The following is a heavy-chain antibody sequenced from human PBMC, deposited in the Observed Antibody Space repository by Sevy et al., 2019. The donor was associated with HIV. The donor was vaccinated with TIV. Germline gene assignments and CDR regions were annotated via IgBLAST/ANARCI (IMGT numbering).Heavy chain of an antibody. CDR2: ISSDGSYR. CDR1: GFTFGTYD. D-gene: IGHD3-16*01. J-gene: IGHJ6*02. Sequence: GGSLRLSCAASGFTFGTYDMHWVRQAPGKGLEWVAIISSDGSYRYYADSVRGRFSMSRDNSKNTMYLQISGLLIEDTAVYYCAKNRPPGGSLFSRHGMGVWGRGTTVTVSS. CDR3: AKNRPPGGSLFSRHGMGV. V-gene: IGHV3-30*18.